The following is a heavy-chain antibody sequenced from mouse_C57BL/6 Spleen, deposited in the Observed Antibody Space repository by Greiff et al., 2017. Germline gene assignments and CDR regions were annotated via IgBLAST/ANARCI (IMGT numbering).Heavy chain of an antibody. V-gene: IGHV6-3*01. Sequence: EVKVEESGGGLVQPGGSMKLPCVASGFTFSNYWMNWVRQSPEKGLEWISQIRLKSDSYATHFAESVKGRFTISRDDSKSSVYLQMNNLRAEDTGIYYCTEWTGTSDFDYWGQGTTLTVSS. CDR1: GFTFSNYW. CDR2: IRLKSDSYAT. CDR3: TEWTGTSDFDY. J-gene: IGHJ2*01. D-gene: IGHD4-1*01.